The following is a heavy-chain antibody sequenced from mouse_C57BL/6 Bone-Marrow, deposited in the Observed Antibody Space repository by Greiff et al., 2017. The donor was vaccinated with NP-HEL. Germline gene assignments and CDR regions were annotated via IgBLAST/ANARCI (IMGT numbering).Heavy chain of an antibody. V-gene: IGHV1-64*01. CDR2: IHPNSGST. CDR3: ARSHYGYEDY. D-gene: IGHD2-2*01. CDR1: GYTFTSYW. Sequence: QVQLKQSGAELVKPGASVKLSCKASGYTFTSYWMHWVKQRPGQGLEWIGMIHPNSGSTNYNEKFKSKATLTVDKSSSTAYMQLSSLTSEDSAVYYCARSHYGYEDYWGQGTTLTVSS. J-gene: IGHJ2*01.